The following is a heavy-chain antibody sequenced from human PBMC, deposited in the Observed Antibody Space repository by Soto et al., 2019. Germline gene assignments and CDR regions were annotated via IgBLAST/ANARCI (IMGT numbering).Heavy chain of an antibody. CDR3: AKTITTIGVSSTGRGALLDN. CDR2: ISNDGNSE. J-gene: IGHJ4*02. D-gene: IGHD3-3*01. CDR1: GFTFSVFG. Sequence: QVQLVESGGGVVQPGRSLRLSCAASGFTFSVFGMHWVRQAPGKGLEWVAVISNDGNSEHYADSVKGRFTISRDNSKNTFYLQMNSLSVEDMAVYYCAKTITTIGVSSTGRGALLDNWGQGILVSVSS. V-gene: IGHV3-30*18.